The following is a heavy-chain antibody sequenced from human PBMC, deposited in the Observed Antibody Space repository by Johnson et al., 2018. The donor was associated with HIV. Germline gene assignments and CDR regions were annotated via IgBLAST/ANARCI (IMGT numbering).Heavy chain of an antibody. CDR2: IVTAGDT. CDR3: ARGYYYDSSGYPDAFDI. Sequence: VQLVESGGGLVQPGGSLRLSCAASGFTFSSYDMHWVRQATGKGLEWVSAIVTAGDTSYPGSVKGRFTISRENAKNSLYLQMNSLRAGDTAVYYCARGYYYDSSGYPDAFDIWGQGTMVTVSS. D-gene: IGHD3-22*01. J-gene: IGHJ3*02. V-gene: IGHV3-13*01. CDR1: GFTFSSYD.